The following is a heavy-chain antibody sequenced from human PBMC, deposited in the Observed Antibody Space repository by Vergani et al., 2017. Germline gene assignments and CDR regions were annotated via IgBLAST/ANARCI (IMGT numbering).Heavy chain of an antibody. J-gene: IGHJ4*02. V-gene: IGHV4-30-4*01. CDR2: NYYSGST. D-gene: IGHD6-19*01. CDR3: ARRWAVAGNDDY. CDR1: GGSISSGDYY. Sequence: QVQLQESGPGLVKPSQTLSLTCTVSGGSISSGDYYWSWIRQPPGKGLEWIGYNYYSGSTYYNASLKSRVTISVDTPKNQFSLKLSSVTAADTAMYYCARRWAVAGNDDYGGQGTLVTVSS.